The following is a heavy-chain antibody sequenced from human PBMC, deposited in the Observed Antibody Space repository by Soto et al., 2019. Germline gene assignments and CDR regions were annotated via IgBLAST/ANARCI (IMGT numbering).Heavy chain of an antibody. J-gene: IGHJ4*02. CDR3: AHRPEWQQHFDY. CDR2: IYWDDDK. Sequence: SGPTLVNPTQTLTLTCTFSGFSLSTTGVGVGWIRQPPGKALEWLALIYWDDDKRYNPSLKSRLTITKDTSKNQVVLTMTNMDPVDTATYYCAHRPEWQQHFDYWGQGTLVTVSS. D-gene: IGHD6-13*01. V-gene: IGHV2-5*02. CDR1: GFSLSTTGVG.